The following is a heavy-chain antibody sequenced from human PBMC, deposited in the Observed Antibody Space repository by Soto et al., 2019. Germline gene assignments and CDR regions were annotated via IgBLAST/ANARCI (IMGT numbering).Heavy chain of an antibody. Sequence: ASVKVSCKASGYTFTSYGISWVRQAPGQGLEWMGWISAYNGNTNYAQKLQGRATMTTDTSTSTAYMELRSLRSDDTAVYYCARDSGYSSGWLRFDPWGQGTLVTVSS. J-gene: IGHJ5*02. V-gene: IGHV1-18*01. CDR2: ISAYNGNT. CDR1: GYTFTSYG. CDR3: ARDSGYSSGWLRFDP. D-gene: IGHD6-19*01.